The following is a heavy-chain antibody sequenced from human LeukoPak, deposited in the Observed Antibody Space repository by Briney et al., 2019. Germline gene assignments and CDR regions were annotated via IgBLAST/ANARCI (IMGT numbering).Heavy chain of an antibody. CDR1: GFTVSTNY. CDR3: AKGGRHPYSSREAYFDY. J-gene: IGHJ4*02. Sequence: GGSLRLSCAASGFTVSTNYMTWVRQAPGKGLEWVSVIYSGGSTYYADSVKGRFTISRDNAKNSLYLQMNSLRAEDTAVYYCAKGGRHPYSSREAYFDYWGQGTLVTVSS. D-gene: IGHD6-19*01. CDR2: IYSGGST. V-gene: IGHV3-66*01.